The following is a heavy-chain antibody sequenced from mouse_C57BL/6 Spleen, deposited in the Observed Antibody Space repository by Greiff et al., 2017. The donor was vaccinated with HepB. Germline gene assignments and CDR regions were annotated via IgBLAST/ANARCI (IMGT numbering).Heavy chain of an antibody. J-gene: IGHJ2*01. CDR1: GYSFTGYY. V-gene: IGHV1-42*01. CDR2: INPSTGGT. CDR3: ARGVSGYFDY. Sequence: VQLKESGPELVKPGASVKISCKASGYSFTGYYMNWVKQSPEKSLEWIGEINPSTGGTTYNQKFKAKATLTVDKSSSTAYMQLKSLTSEDSAVYYCARGVSGYFDYWGQGTTLTVSS. D-gene: IGHD3-1*01.